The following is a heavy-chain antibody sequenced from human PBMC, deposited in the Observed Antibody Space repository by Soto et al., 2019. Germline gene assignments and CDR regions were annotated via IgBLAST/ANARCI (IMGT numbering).Heavy chain of an antibody. V-gene: IGHV4-59*01. J-gene: IGHJ4*02. CDR2: VYYTGST. D-gene: IGHD3-22*01. CDR3: ARGRTVRNYADDSSDYFYFFDY. Sequence: SETLSLTCTVSGDSISTFYWGWMRQSPGKELEWMGYVYYTGSTNYNPSLKSRVTISVDRSKNQFSLKLTSANAADTAVYYCARGRTVRNYADDSSDYFYFFDYWGQGTQVTVSS. CDR1: GDSISTFY.